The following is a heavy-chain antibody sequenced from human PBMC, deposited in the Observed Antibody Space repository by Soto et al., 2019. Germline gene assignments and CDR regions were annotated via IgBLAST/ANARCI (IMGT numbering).Heavy chain of an antibody. J-gene: IGHJ5*02. CDR3: AREVDGVTGYGFDL. CDR1: GGSVSSGGYA. Sequence: SETLSLASAVSGGSVSSGGYAWSCIRQPPGKGLEWIGYIYHSGSTYYNPSLKTRVTISVDRSKNQFSLKLSSVTAADTAVYYCAREVDGVTGYGFDLWGQGTLVTVSS. D-gene: IGHD2-15*01. V-gene: IGHV4-30-2*01. CDR2: IYHSGST.